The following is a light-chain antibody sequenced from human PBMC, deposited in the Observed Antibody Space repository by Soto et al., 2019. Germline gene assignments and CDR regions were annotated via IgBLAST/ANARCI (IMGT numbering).Light chain of an antibody. Sequence: IVMTQSPATLSVSPGERATLSCRASQSVGSNLAWYQQKPGQAPRLVIYGASTRATAIPARFSGGGSVTEFTLTIRSLQSEDFAVYYGQKYKQWTWTFGQGTKVDSK. CDR3: QKYKQWTWT. V-gene: IGKV3-15*01. CDR2: GAS. CDR1: QSVGSN. J-gene: IGKJ1*01.